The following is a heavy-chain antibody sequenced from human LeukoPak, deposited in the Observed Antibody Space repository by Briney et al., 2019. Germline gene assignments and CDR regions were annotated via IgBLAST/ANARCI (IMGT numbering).Heavy chain of an antibody. J-gene: IGHJ6*03. CDR2: MNPNSGNT. Sequence: ASVKVSCKASGYTFTGYYMHWVRQAPGQGLEWMGWMNPNSGNTGYAQKFQGRVTMTRDTSISTAYMELSRLRSDDTAVYYCARGPRGSYYNYYYYYMDVWGKGTTVTVSS. V-gene: IGHV1-2*02. D-gene: IGHD1-26*01. CDR1: GYTFTGYY. CDR3: ARGPRGSYYNYYYYYMDV.